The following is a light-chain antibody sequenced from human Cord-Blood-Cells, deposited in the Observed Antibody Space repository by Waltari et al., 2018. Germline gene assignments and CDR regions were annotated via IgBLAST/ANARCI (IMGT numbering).Light chain of an antibody. CDR3: QQYNSS. V-gene: IGKV1-5*03. J-gene: IGKJ2*01. CDR2: KAS. CDR1: QSISSW. Sequence: DIQMTQSPSTLSASVGDRVTITCRASQSISSWLAWYQQKPGKAPKLLIYKASSLESGVPSRVSGSGSGTEFTLTSSSLQPDDFATYYCQQYNSSFGQGTKLEIK.